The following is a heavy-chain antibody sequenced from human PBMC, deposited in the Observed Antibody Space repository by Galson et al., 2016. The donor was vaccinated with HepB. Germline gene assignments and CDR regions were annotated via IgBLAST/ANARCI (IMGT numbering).Heavy chain of an antibody. D-gene: IGHD6-13*01. CDR2: TYYRSKWYN. Sequence: CAISGDSVSSNSAAWNWIRQSPSRGLEWLGRTYYRSKWYNDYAVSVKSRMTINPDTSKNQFSLQLNSVTPEDTAVYYCARDETRYNSSLNYYYYYYMDVWGKRTTVTVSS. CDR1: GDSVSSNSAA. CDR3: ARDETRYNSSLNYYYYYYMDV. V-gene: IGHV6-1*01. J-gene: IGHJ6*03.